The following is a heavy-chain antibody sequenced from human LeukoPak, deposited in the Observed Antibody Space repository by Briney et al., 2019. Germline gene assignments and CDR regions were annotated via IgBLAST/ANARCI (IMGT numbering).Heavy chain of an antibody. Sequence: SETLSLTCAVSGGSISGYYWSWIRQPPGKGLEWIGYIYYSGSTNYNPSLKSRVTISVDTSKNQFSLKLSSVTAADTAVYYCARGREWEPKVFDYWGQGTLVTVSS. D-gene: IGHD1-26*01. CDR2: IYYSGST. CDR3: ARGREWEPKVFDY. J-gene: IGHJ4*02. V-gene: IGHV4-59*01. CDR1: GGSISGYY.